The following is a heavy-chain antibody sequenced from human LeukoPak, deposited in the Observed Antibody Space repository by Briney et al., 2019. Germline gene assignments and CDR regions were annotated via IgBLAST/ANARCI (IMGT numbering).Heavy chain of an antibody. V-gene: IGHV3-11*04. CDR1: GFTFSDYY. D-gene: IGHD5-18*01. Sequence: PGGSLRLSCAASGFTFSDYYMSWIRRAPGKGLEWVSCISSSGSTIYYADSVKGRFTISRDNAKNSLYLQMNSLRAEDTAVYYCARDAQLWSNWFDPWGQGTLVTVSS. CDR3: ARDAQLWSNWFDP. J-gene: IGHJ5*02. CDR2: ISSSGSTI.